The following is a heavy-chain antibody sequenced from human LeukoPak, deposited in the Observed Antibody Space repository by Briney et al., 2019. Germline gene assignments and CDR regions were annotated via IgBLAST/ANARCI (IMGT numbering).Heavy chain of an antibody. D-gene: IGHD4-23*01. Sequence: GESLKISCKGSRYSFTNHWISWVRQTPGKGLEWMGFIYPGDSDTRYSPSFQGQVTFSADKSITTAYLQWSSLKASDTAIYYCARTSGDNYGNALYFDYWGQGTLVTVSS. CDR3: ARTSGDNYGNALYFDY. J-gene: IGHJ4*02. CDR1: RYSFTNHW. CDR2: IYPGDSDT. V-gene: IGHV5-51*01.